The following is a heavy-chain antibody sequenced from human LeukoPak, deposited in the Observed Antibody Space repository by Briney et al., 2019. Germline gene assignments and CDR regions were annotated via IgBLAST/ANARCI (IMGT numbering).Heavy chain of an antibody. CDR2: VSGRDTST. V-gene: IGHV3-23*01. D-gene: IGHD3-9*01. CDR1: GFAFSNYA. CDR3: AKWGDYDVLTGYYDSDY. J-gene: IGHJ4*02. Sequence: GASLRLSCAASGFAFSNYAMSWVRQAPGKGLEWVSAVSGRDTSTYYTDSVKGRFTISRDNSKNTLYLQMNSLSAEDTAIYYCAKWGDYDVLTGYYDSDYWGQGTLVAVSS.